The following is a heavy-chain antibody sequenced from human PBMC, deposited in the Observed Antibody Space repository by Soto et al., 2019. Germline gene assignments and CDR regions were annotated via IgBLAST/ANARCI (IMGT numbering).Heavy chain of an antibody. CDR3: ARDVDPVAATPARAFDI. Sequence: PSETLSLTCAVYGGSFSGYYWGWIRQPPGKGLEWIGEINHSGSTNYNPSLKSRVTISVDTSKNQFSLKLSSVTAADTAVYYCARDVDPVAATPARAFDIWGQGTMVTVSS. D-gene: IGHD2-15*01. J-gene: IGHJ3*02. V-gene: IGHV4-34*01. CDR1: GGSFSGYY. CDR2: INHSGST.